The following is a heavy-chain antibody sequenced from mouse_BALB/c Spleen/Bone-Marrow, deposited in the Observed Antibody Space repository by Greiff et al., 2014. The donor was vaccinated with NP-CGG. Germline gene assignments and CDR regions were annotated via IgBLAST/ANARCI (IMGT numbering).Heavy chain of an antibody. Sequence: QVQLQQSGAELARPGASVKLSCKASGYTFTSYWMQWVKQRPGQGLEWIGAIYPGDGDTRYTQKFKGKATLTADKSSSTAYMQLSSLASEDSAVYYCARGDRYDGRAWFAYWGQGTLVTVSA. J-gene: IGHJ3*01. CDR2: IYPGDGDT. CDR3: ARGDRYDGRAWFAY. D-gene: IGHD2-14*01. V-gene: IGHV1-87*01. CDR1: GYTFTSYW.